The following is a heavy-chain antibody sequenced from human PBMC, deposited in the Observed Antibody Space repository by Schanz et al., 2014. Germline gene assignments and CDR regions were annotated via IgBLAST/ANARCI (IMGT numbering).Heavy chain of an antibody. CDR3: ASLIGTTSAHFYGMDV. D-gene: IGHD1-7*01. J-gene: IGHJ6*02. Sequence: EQVLESGGGFVQPGGSLRLSCATSGFTFTTFAMTWVRQAPGKGLEWVSSMYINSGSTQYADSVKGRFIISRDSSKNTVYLQMNSLRAEDTAVYFCASLIGTTSAHFYGMDVWGQGTTVTVSS. CDR1: GFTFTTFA. CDR2: MYINSGST. V-gene: IGHV3-23*01.